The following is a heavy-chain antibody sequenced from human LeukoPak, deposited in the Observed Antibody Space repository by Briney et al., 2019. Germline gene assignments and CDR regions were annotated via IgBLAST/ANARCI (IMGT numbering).Heavy chain of an antibody. CDR1: GYTFTGYY. J-gene: IGHJ4*02. Sequence: ASVKVSCKASGYTFTGYYMHWVRQAPGQGLEWMGWINPNSGGTNYAQKFQGRVTMTRDTSISTAYMELSRLRSDDTAAYYCARVSSIAARADPEDYWGQGTLVTVSS. CDR2: INPNSGGT. V-gene: IGHV1-2*02. CDR3: ARVSSIAARADPEDY. D-gene: IGHD6-6*01.